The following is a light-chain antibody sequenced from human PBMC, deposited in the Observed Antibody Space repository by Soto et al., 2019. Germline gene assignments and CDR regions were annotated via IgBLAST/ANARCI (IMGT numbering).Light chain of an antibody. Sequence: QLVLTQSSSASASLGSSVKLTCTLSSGHSSYIIAWHQQQPGKAPRYLMKLEGSGSYNKGSGVPDRFSGSSSGADRYLTISNLQSEDEADYYCETWDSNTHENVVFGGGTKLTVL. J-gene: IGLJ2*01. V-gene: IGLV4-60*03. CDR2: LEGSGSY. CDR1: SGHSSYI. CDR3: ETWDSNTHENVV.